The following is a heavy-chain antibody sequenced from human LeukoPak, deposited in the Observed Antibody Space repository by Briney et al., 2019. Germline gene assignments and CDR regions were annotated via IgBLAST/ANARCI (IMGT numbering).Heavy chain of an antibody. J-gene: IGHJ3*01. D-gene: IGHD4-23*01. Sequence: KASETLSLTCAVYGGSFSGYYWSWIRQPPGKGLEWIGEINHSGSTNYNPSLKSRVTISVDTSKNQFSLKLSSVAAADTAVYYCARVGSVVTPNDLLWAVWGQGTMVTVSS. CDR2: INHSGST. V-gene: IGHV4-34*01. CDR1: GGSFSGYY. CDR3: ARVGSVVTPNDLLWAV.